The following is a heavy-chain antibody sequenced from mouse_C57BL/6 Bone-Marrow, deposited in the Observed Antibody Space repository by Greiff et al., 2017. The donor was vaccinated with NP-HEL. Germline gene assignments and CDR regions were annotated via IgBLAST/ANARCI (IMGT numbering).Heavy chain of an antibody. J-gene: IGHJ3*01. CDR3: ERYRVTGRCGD. V-gene: IGHV7-3*01. Sequence: EVKLVESGGGLVQPGGSLSLSCAASGFTFTDYYMSWVRQPPGKALEWLGFIRNKANGYTSEYSASVKGRFTISRDNYQSILYLQMNALRAEDSATYYCERYRVTGRCGDWGKGTLVTVAA. D-gene: IGHD2-2*01. CDR1: GFTFTDYY. CDR2: IRNKANGYTS.